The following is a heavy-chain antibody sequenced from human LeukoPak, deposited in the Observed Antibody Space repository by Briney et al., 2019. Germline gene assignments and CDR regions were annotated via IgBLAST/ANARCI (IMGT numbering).Heavy chain of an antibody. Sequence: GGSLRLSCAASGFTFSAYTMNWVRQAPGKGLEWVSYITSTSTIYYADSVKGRFTISRDNAKNSLYLQMNSLRAEDTAVYYCAKGSVVTAPGGTFDIWGQGTMVTVSS. CDR1: GFTFSAYT. V-gene: IGHV3-48*01. D-gene: IGHD2-21*02. CDR3: AKGSVVTAPGGTFDI. J-gene: IGHJ3*02. CDR2: ITSTSTI.